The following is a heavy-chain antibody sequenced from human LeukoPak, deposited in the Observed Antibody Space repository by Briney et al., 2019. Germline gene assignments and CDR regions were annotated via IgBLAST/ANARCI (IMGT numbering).Heavy chain of an antibody. Sequence: GGSLRLSCAASGFRLTNHAMNWVRQAPGKGLEWLSYISTSSDTIHYAESVRGRFTISRDNAENSLYLQMNSLRAEDTAVYYCAREITMIVVVITRLFDYWGQGTLVTVSS. J-gene: IGHJ4*02. CDR1: GFRLTNHA. CDR2: ISTSSDTI. D-gene: IGHD3-22*01. V-gene: IGHV3-48*01. CDR3: AREITMIVVVITRLFDY.